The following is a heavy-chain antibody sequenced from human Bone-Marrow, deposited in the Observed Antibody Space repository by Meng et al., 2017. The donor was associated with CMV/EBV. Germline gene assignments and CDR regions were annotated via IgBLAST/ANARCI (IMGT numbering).Heavy chain of an antibody. Sequence: GESLKISWEGSMISLRSAQFNWVRQAPGKGLEWISYISSIETGGITLYARSVRGRFTVSRDKANKLLYLQMDSLGVEDTGVYYCARDKNSWTIEVWGQGTMVTVSS. D-gene: IGHD3/OR15-3a*01. J-gene: IGHJ6*02. V-gene: IGHV3-48*03. CDR2: ISSIETGGIT. CDR1: MISLRSAQ. CDR3: ARDKNSWTIEV.